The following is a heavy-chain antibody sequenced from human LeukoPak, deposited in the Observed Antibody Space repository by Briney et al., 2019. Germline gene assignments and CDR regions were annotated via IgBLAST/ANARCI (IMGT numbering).Heavy chain of an antibody. CDR2: ISPYNGNS. Sequence: ASVKVSRKASGYRFTNYGISWVRQAPGQGLEWMGWISPYNGNSNYAQNLQDRVTMTTDTSTSTTYMELRSLRSDDTAVYYCARGFPMGAITAYYNYMDVWGKGTTVTVSS. J-gene: IGHJ6*03. V-gene: IGHV1-18*01. CDR1: GYRFTNYG. D-gene: IGHD1-26*01. CDR3: ARGFPMGAITAYYNYMDV.